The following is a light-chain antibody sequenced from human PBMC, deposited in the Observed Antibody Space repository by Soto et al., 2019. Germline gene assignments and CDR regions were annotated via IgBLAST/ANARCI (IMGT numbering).Light chain of an antibody. CDR1: QSVSSN. Sequence: EIVMTPSPATLSVSPGERATLCCRASQSVSSNLAWYQQKPGQAPRLLIYGASTRATGIPARFSGSGSGTEFTLTISSLQSEDFAVYYCQQYGSSPWTFGQGTKVDIK. CDR3: QQYGSSPWT. V-gene: IGKV3-15*01. J-gene: IGKJ1*01. CDR2: GAS.